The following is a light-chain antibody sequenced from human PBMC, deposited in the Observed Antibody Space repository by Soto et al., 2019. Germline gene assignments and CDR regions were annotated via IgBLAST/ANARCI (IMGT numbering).Light chain of an antibody. J-gene: IGKJ2*01. CDR3: QQYDNWPFT. V-gene: IGKV3-15*01. CDR2: GAS. Sequence: EIVMTQSPGTLTVFPGERATLSCRASQTMINKLAWFQQKPGQAPRLLIYGASTRAPDIPARFSGSGSGTEFTLTISSLQSEDFAVYYCQQYDNWPFTFGQGTKLEI. CDR1: QTMINK.